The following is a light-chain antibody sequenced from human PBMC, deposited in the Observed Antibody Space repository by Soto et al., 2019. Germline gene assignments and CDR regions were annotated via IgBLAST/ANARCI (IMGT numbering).Light chain of an antibody. V-gene: IGKV1-33*01. J-gene: IGKJ2*01. CDR3: QQYHSLPYT. Sequence: DIQMIQSAPSLSASVGDRVTITCQASQDIDNYVNWYHQRPGKAPKLLIYDASALDRGVPSRFSGGGSGTHFALTIASLQPEDFATYYCQQYHSLPYTFGRGTTLEIE. CDR2: DAS. CDR1: QDIDNY.